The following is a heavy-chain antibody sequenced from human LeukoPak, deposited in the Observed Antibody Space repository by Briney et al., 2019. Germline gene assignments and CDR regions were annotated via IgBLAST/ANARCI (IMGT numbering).Heavy chain of an antibody. CDR2: IYTSGST. D-gene: IGHD2-15*01. V-gene: IGHV4-4*09. Sequence: PSETLSLTCTVSGGSISSYYWSWIRQPPGKGLEWIGYIYTSGSTNYNPSLKSRVTISVDTSKNQFSLELSSVTAADTAVYYCARVVAATPDNYYYMDVWGKGTTVTVSS. CDR3: ARVVAATPDNYYYMDV. J-gene: IGHJ6*03. CDR1: GGSISSYY.